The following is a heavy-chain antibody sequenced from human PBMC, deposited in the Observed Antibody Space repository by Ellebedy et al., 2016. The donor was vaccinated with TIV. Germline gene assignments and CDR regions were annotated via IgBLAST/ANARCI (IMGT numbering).Heavy chain of an antibody. V-gene: IGHV3-21*01. CDR3: ARKVPAPTTVPPNWYFDL. D-gene: IGHD4-17*01. J-gene: IGHJ2*01. Sequence: GESLKISCAASGFTFSSYTMNWVRQAPGKGLEWVSSISGSSTYISYADSVKGRFAISRDNAKNSLYLQMNSLRAEDTAVYYCARKVPAPTTVPPNWYFDLWGRGTLVTVSS. CDR1: GFTFSSYT. CDR2: ISGSSTYI.